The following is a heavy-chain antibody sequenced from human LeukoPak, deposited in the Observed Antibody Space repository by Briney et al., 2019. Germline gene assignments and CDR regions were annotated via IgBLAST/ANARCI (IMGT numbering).Heavy chain of an antibody. CDR3: ARGDSGGMDY. J-gene: IGHJ4*02. D-gene: IGHD3-16*01. CDR2: ISSSSSYI. CDR1: GFSFSNYN. V-gene: IGHV3-21*01. Sequence: GGSLRLSCAASGFSFSNYNMNWVRRAPGKGLEWVSSISSSSSYIYYADSVKGRFTISRDNANNSLYLQMNSLRAEDTTVYYCARGDSGGMDYWGQGTLVTVSS.